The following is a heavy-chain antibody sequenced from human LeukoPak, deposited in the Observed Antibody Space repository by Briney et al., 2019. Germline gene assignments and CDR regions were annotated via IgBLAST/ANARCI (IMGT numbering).Heavy chain of an antibody. CDR1: GFTFSSYG. Sequence: GGSLRLSCAASGFTFSSYGMHWVRQAPGKGLEWVGFIRSKAYGGTTEYAASVKGRFTISRDDSKSIAYLQMNSLKTEDTAVYYCTSVFYYDSSGYYRQPFDYWGQGTLVTVSS. D-gene: IGHD3-22*01. J-gene: IGHJ4*02. V-gene: IGHV3-49*04. CDR3: TSVFYYDSSGYYRQPFDY. CDR2: IRSKAYGGTT.